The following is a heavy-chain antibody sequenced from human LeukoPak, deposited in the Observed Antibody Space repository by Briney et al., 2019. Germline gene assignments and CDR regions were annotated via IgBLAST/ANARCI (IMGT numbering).Heavy chain of an antibody. J-gene: IGHJ6*03. CDR3: AKDGSVDTAILRGYYMDV. CDR2: ISYDGSNK. V-gene: IGHV3-30*18. CDR1: GFTFSSYG. D-gene: IGHD5-18*01. Sequence: GGSLRLSCAASGFTFSSYGMHWVRQAPGKGLEWVAVISYDGSNKYYADSVKGRFTISRDNSKNTPYLQMNSLRAEDTAVYYCAKDGSVDTAILRGYYMDVWGKGTTVTTSS.